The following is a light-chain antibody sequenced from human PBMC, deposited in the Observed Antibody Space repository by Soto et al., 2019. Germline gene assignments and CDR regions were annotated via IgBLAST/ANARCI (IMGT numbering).Light chain of an antibody. Sequence: QSALTQPASVSGFPGQSITISCTGTSSDVGSYNLVSWYQQHPGKAPKLMIYEGSKRPSGVSIRFSGSKSGNTASLTISGFQAEDEADYYCCSYAGSSTSYVFGTGTKVTVL. CDR1: SSDVGSYNL. J-gene: IGLJ1*01. V-gene: IGLV2-23*01. CDR2: EGS. CDR3: CSYAGSSTSYV.